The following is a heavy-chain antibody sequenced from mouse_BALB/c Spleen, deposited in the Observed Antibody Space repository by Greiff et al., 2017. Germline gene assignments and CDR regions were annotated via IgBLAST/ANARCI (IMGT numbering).Heavy chain of an antibody. CDR1: GFSLTSYD. Sequence: VKLQESGPGLVAPSQSLSITCTVSGFSLTSYDISWIRQPPGKGLEWLGVIWTGGGTNYNSAFMSRLSISKDNSKSQVFLKMNSLQTDDTAIYYCVREGGKMDYWGQGTSVTVSS. CDR2: IWTGGGT. J-gene: IGHJ4*01. V-gene: IGHV2-9-2*01. D-gene: IGHD2-1*01. CDR3: VREGGKMDY.